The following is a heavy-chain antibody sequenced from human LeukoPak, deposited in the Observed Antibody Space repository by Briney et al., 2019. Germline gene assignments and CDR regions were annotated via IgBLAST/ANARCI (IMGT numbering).Heavy chain of an antibody. Sequence: SETLSLTCTVSGYSISSGYFWGWIRQPPGKGLECIGTIYHSGSIYYNPSLKSRVTISVDTSKNQFSLKLNSVTAADTAVYYCARIYSSSWFLNWFDPWGQGTLVTVSS. V-gene: IGHV4-38-2*02. CDR3: ARIYSSSWFLNWFDP. J-gene: IGHJ5*02. CDR2: IYHSGSI. CDR1: GYSISSGYF. D-gene: IGHD6-13*01.